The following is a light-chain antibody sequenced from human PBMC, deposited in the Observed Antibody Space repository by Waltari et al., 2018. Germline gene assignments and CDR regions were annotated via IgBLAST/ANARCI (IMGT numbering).Light chain of an antibody. Sequence: SYVLTQPPSVSVAPGKTARITCGGNNIGSKSVHWYQQKPGQAPVVVMYDDSDRPSGIPERFSGSNSGNTATLTISRVEAGDEADYCCQVWDSSSDHWVFGGGTKLTVL. CDR1: NIGSKS. J-gene: IGLJ3*02. V-gene: IGLV3-21*04. CDR3: QVWDSSSDHWV. CDR2: DDS.